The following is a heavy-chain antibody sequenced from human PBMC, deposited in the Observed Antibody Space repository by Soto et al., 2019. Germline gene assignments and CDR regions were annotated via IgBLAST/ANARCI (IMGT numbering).Heavy chain of an antibody. D-gene: IGHD6-13*01. CDR1: GGSISSDY. J-gene: IGHJ1*01. CDR3: ARDSDSVPGIAAAGARSYFQH. CDR2: IYYSGST. Sequence: ETLSLTCTVSGGSISSDYGSWIRQPPGKGLEWIGYIYYSGSTNYNPSLKSRVTISVDTSKNQFSLKLSSVTAADTAVYYCARDSDSVPGIAAAGARSYFQHWGQGTLVTVS. V-gene: IGHV4-59*01.